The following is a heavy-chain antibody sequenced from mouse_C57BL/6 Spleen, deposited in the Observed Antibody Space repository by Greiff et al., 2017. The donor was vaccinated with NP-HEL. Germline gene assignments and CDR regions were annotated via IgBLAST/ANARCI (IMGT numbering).Heavy chain of an antibody. CDR2: IDPSDSYP. CDR1: GYTFPSYW. J-gene: IGHJ3*01. D-gene: IGHD4-1*02. Sequence: QVQLQQPGSELVMPGASVQLSCKASGYTFPSYWMHWVTQRPGQGLELIGEIDPSDSYPNSNQKFKGKSTLTVDKSSSTAYMQLSSLTSEDSAVYYCARSTGAWFADWGQGTLVTVSA. V-gene: IGHV1-69*01. CDR3: ARSTGAWFAD.